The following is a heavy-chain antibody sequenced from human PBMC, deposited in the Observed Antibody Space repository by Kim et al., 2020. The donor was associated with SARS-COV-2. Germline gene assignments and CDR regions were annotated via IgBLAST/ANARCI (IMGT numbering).Heavy chain of an antibody. CDR1: GGTFSSYA. CDR3: ARGSARWDSSGYYSSWFDP. D-gene: IGHD3-22*01. J-gene: IGHJ5*02. CDR2: IIPIFGTA. Sequence: SVKVSCKASGGTFSSYAISWVRQAPGQGLEWMGGIIPIFGTANYAQKFQGRVTITADESTSTAYMELSSLRSEDTAVYYCARGSARWDSSGYYSSWFDPWGQGTLVTVSS. V-gene: IGHV1-69*13.